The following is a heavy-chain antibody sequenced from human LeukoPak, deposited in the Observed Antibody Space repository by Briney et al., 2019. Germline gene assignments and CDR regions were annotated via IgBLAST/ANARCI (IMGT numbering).Heavy chain of an antibody. CDR2: IYYSGST. V-gene: IGHV4-59*01. CDR3: ARGGSLEMLDY. CDR1: GGSISSYC. Sequence: SETLSLTCTVSGGSISSYCWSWVRQPPGKGLEWIGYIYYSGSTNYNPSLKSRVTISVDTSKNQFSLKLSSVTAADTAVYYCARGGSLEMLDYWGQGTLVTVSS. D-gene: IGHD3-16*01. J-gene: IGHJ4*02.